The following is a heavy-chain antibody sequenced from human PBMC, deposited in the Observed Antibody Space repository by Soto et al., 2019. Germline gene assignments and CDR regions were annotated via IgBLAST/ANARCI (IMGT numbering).Heavy chain of an antibody. J-gene: IGHJ5*02. CDR3: ARGPPSVMIVVVMSWFDP. Sequence: GASVKVSCKASGYTFTSYDINWVRQATGQGLEWMGWMNPNSGNTGYAQKFQGRVTMTRNTSISTAYMELSSLRSEDTAVYYCARGPPSVMIVVVMSWFDPWGQGTLVTVSS. D-gene: IGHD3-22*01. CDR1: GYTFTSYD. CDR2: MNPNSGNT. V-gene: IGHV1-8*01.